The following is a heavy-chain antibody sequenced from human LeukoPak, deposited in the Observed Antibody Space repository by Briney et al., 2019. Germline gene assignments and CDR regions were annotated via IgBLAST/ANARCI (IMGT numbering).Heavy chain of an antibody. CDR1: GYTFTSYG. V-gene: IGHV1-18*01. J-gene: IGHJ5*02. CDR2: ISAYNGNT. D-gene: IGHD3-3*01. Sequence: GASVKVSCKASGYTFTSYGISWVRQAPGQGLEWMGWISAYNGNTNYAQKLQGRVTMTTDTSTSTAYMELRSLRSDDTAVYYCARDQSSALGDRYYDFWSGYYISWFDPWGQGTLVTVSS. CDR3: ARDQSSALGDRYYDFWSGYYISWFDP.